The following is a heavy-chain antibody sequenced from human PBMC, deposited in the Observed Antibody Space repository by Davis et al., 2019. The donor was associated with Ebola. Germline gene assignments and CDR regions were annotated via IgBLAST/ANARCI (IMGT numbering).Heavy chain of an antibody. CDR2: INPNSGGT. D-gene: IGHD4-17*01. J-gene: IGHJ5*02. Sequence: ASVKVSCKASGYTFTGYYMHWVRQAPGQGLEWMGWINPNSGGTNYAQKFQGWVTMTRDTPISTAYMELSRLRSDDTAVYYCARAYGVPFNWFDPWGQGTLVTVSS. CDR3: ARAYGVPFNWFDP. CDR1: GYTFTGYY. V-gene: IGHV1-2*04.